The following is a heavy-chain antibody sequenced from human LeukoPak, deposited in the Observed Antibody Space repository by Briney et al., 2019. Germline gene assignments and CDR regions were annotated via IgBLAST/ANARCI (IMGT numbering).Heavy chain of an antibody. CDR3: ARVIAVAGRSGWFDP. CDR1: GGSISSGGYS. V-gene: IGHV4-30-2*01. D-gene: IGHD6-19*01. J-gene: IGHJ5*02. CDR2: IYHSGGT. Sequence: SETLSLTCAVSGGSISSGGYSWSWIRQPPGSGLEWIGYIYHSGGTYYNPSLKSRVTISVDRSKNQFSLKLSSVTAADTAVYYCARVIAVAGRSGWFDPWGQGTLVTVSS.